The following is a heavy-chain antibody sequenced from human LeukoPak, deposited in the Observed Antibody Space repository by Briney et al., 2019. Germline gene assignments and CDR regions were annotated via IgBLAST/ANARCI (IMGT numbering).Heavy chain of an antibody. Sequence: GGSLRLSCAASGFTFSSYGMNWVRQAPGKGLEWVSSISSSSSYIYYADSVKGRFTISRDNAKNSLYLQMNSLRAEDTAVYYCARDRLAAAGNFDYWGQGTLVTVSS. J-gene: IGHJ4*02. CDR2: ISSSSSYI. CDR1: GFTFSSYG. V-gene: IGHV3-21*01. CDR3: ARDRLAAAGNFDY. D-gene: IGHD6-13*01.